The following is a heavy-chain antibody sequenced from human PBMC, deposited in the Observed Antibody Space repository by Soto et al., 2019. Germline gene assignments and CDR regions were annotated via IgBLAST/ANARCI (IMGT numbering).Heavy chain of an antibody. CDR3: ARSEDYYDSSGYGVGYFDY. J-gene: IGHJ4*02. V-gene: IGHV3-11*06. D-gene: IGHD3-22*01. Sequence: SLRLSCSASVFTFSDYYMSWIRQAPGKGLEWVSYISSSSSYTNYADSVKGRFTISRDNAKNSLYLQMNSLRAEDTAVYYCARSEDYYDSSGYGVGYFDYWGQGTLVTVSS. CDR1: VFTFSDYY. CDR2: ISSSSSYT.